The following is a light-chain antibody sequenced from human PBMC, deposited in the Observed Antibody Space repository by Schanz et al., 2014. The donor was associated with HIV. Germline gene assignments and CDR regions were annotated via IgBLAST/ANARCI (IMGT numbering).Light chain of an antibody. J-gene: IGKJ3*01. Sequence: EIVLTQSPGSLSLSPGGRATLSCGASQRLSSSYLAWYQQKRDQPPRLVIYATSTRAAGIPDRFSGTGSGTDFILTISRLEPEDFAVYYCQQYNNWPFTFGPGTKVDIK. V-gene: IGKV3-20*01. CDR2: ATS. CDR1: QRLSSSY. CDR3: QQYNNWPFT.